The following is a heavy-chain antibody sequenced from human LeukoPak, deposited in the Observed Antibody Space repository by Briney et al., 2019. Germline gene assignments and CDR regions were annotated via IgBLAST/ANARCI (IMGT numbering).Heavy chain of an antibody. J-gene: IGHJ2*01. CDR2: IKSKTDGGTT. CDR3: TTDEHEDSGSYYDWYFDL. V-gene: IGHV3-15*01. Sequence: GGSLRLSCAASGSTFSNAWMSWVRQAPGKGLEWVCRIKSKTDGGTTDYAAPVKGRFTISRDDSKNTLNLQMNSLKTEGSAVYYCTTDEHEDSGSYYDWYFDLWGRGTLVTVFS. CDR1: GSTFSNAW. D-gene: IGHD1-26*01.